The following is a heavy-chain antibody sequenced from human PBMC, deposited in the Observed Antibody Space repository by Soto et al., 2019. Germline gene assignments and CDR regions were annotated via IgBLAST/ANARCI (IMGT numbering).Heavy chain of an antibody. CDR2: INSEGGST. CDR1: GFTFSNYW. J-gene: IGHJ3*01. CDR3: KRVPRCSEGNCYACGAVDF. D-gene: IGHD2-15*01. Sequence: VQLVESGGGLVHPGGSLRLSCAASGFTFSNYWMHWVRQAPGKGLVWVSRINSEGGSTAYADSVKGRFTISRDNAENTLFLQMNSLRAEDMAVYYCKRVPRCSEGNCYACGAVDFWGQGTMVTVSS. V-gene: IGHV3-74*01.